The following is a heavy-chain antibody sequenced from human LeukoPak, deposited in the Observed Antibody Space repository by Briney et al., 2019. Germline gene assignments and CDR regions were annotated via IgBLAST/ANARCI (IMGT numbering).Heavy chain of an antibody. V-gene: IGHV4-59*01. Sequence: PSEALSLTCTVSGGSISSYYWSWIRHPPGKGLEWIGYIYYSGSTNYNPSLKSRVTISVDTSKNQFSLKLSSVTAADTAVYYCARNSRGTEYFDYWGQGTLVTVSS. J-gene: IGHJ4*02. CDR2: IYYSGST. CDR3: ARNSRGTEYFDY. D-gene: IGHD6-13*01. CDR1: GGSISSYY.